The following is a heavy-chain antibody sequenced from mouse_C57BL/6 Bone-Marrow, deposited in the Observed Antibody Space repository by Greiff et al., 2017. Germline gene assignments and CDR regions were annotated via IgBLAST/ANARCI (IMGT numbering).Heavy chain of an antibody. CDR2: MHPNGGSP. Sequence: QVQLKQPGAELVKPGASVKLSCKASGYTFTNYWMHWVKQRPGQGLEWIGMMHPNGGSPDYNEKFKSEATLSVDKSSRTAYMELNSLTSEDSAVYDCARSYDYDDYTMDYWGQGTSVTVSS. V-gene: IGHV1-64*01. J-gene: IGHJ4*01. CDR1: GYTFTNYW. D-gene: IGHD2-4*01. CDR3: ARSYDYDDYTMDY.